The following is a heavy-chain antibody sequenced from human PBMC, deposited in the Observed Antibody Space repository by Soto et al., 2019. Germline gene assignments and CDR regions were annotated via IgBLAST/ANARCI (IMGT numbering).Heavy chain of an antibody. CDR2: IDPSDSYT. CDR1: GYSFTSYW. J-gene: IGHJ6*02. V-gene: IGHV5-10-1*01. D-gene: IGHD1-7*01. CDR3: ARQNWNSPRYYYGMDV. Sequence: GESLKISCKGSGYSFTSYWISWVRQMPGKGLEWMGRIDPSDSYTNYSPSFQGHVTISADKSISTAYLQWSSLKASDTAMYYCARQNWNSPRYYYGMDVWGQGAPVTVSS.